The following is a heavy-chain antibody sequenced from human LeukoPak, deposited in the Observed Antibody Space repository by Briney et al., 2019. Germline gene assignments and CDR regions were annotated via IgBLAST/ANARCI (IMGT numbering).Heavy chain of an antibody. CDR2: ISYDGSKK. Sequence: GGSLRLSCAASGFTFSISDMHWVRQAPGKGLQWVAFISYDGSKKHCADSVQGRCTISRDNSKNTLSLQLNSLRADDTAVFYCTKGLLSWGHGTLLTVAA. CDR3: TKGLLS. CDR1: GFTFSISD. V-gene: IGHV3-30-3*01. J-gene: IGHJ5*01.